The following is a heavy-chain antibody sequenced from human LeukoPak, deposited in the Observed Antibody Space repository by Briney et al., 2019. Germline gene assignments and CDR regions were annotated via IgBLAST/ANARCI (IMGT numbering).Heavy chain of an antibody. Sequence: ASVKVSCKASGYTFTSYYMHWVRQPPGQGREARVWINPNSGCTNYEQPFHRRVTMTRDTSISTAHLELSRLRSDDTAVYYCASSYRWLQLRYFDYWGQGTLVTVSS. J-gene: IGHJ4*02. CDR1: GYTFTSYY. CDR3: ASSYRWLQLRYFDY. D-gene: IGHD5-24*01. V-gene: IGHV1-2*02. CDR2: INPNSGCT.